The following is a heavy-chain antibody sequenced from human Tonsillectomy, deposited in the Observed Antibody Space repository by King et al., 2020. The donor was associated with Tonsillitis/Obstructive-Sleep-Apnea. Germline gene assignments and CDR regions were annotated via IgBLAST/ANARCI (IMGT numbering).Heavy chain of an antibody. Sequence: VQLVQSGAEVKKPGESLKISCRGSGYSFPKYWIAWVRQMPGKGLEWMAITYPGDSDTRYSPSFQGQVTISADKSISTAYLQWSSLKASDTAMYDCARLPWISWGAAYFAYWGQGTLVTVPS. CDR3: ARLPWISWGAAYFAY. V-gene: IGHV5-51*01. D-gene: IGHD2-2*03. CDR2: TYPGDSDT. J-gene: IGHJ4*02. CDR1: GYSFPKYW.